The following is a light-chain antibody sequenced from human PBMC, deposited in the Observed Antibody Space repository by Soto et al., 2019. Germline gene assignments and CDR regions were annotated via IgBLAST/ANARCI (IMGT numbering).Light chain of an antibody. CDR3: QQYDNLPPFT. V-gene: IGKV1-33*01. Sequence: DIQMTQSPSSLSASVGDRVTITCQASQDIRNYLNWYQQKPGRAPKLLIYGASNMETGVPSRFRGSGYGTDFTFTISSLQPEDIATYYFQQYDNLPPFTFGPGTKVDIK. CDR1: QDIRNY. J-gene: IGKJ3*01. CDR2: GAS.